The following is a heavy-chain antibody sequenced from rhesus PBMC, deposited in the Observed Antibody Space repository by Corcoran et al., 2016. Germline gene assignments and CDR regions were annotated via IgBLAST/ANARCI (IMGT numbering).Heavy chain of an antibody. Sequence: QVQLQESGPGLVKPSETLSLTCAVSGGSVRSSNWWSWIRQPPGKGLEWIVYISGSSGSTDYNPSLKSRVTIHTDTSKNQFSLKLSSVTAADTAVYYCARDPKAMTLDYWGQGVLVTVSS. CDR3: ARDPKAMTLDY. V-gene: IGHV4-65*01. J-gene: IGHJ4*01. CDR1: GGSVRSSNW. CDR2: ISGSSGST. D-gene: IGHD1-32*01.